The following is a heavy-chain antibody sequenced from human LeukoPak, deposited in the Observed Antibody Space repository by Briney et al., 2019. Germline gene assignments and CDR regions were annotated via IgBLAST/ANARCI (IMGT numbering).Heavy chain of an antibody. CDR2: ISSSGGII. CDR1: GFSFSDYY. CDR3: ARDLRFCSGPTCYTSRFDP. D-gene: IGHD2-2*02. Sequence: GSLRLSCAASGFSFSDYYISWLRQAPGKGLGWVSYISSSGGIIYYADSVKGRFTISRDNAKNSLFLQMDSLRAEDTAVYYCARDLRFCSGPTCYTSRFDPWGQGTLVTVSS. J-gene: IGHJ5*02. V-gene: IGHV3-11*01.